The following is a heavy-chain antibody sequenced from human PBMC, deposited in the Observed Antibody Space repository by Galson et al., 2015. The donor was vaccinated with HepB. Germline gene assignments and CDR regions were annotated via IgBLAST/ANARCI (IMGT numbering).Heavy chain of an antibody. CDR1: GFTFSSYG. Sequence: SLRLSCAASGFTFSSYGMHWVRQAPGKGLEWVAVISYDGSNKYYADSVKGRFTISRDNSKNTLYLQMNSLRAEDTAVYYCAKDGELGNLDYWGQGTLVTVSS. CDR2: ISYDGSNK. V-gene: IGHV3-30*18. CDR3: AKDGELGNLDY. J-gene: IGHJ4*02. D-gene: IGHD7-27*01.